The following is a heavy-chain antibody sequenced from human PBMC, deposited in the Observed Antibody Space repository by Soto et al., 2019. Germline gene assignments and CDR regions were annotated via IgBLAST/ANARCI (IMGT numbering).Heavy chain of an antibody. CDR1: GFTFDDYA. Sequence: EVQLVESGGGLVQPGRSLRLSCAASGFTFDDYAMHWVRQAPGKGLEWVSGISWNSGSIGYADSVKGRFTISRDNAKNSLYLQMNSLRAEDTALYYCARSPSPSSTTEPFDYWDQGTLVTVSS. D-gene: IGHD1-7*01. J-gene: IGHJ4*02. CDR3: ARSPSPSSTTEPFDY. V-gene: IGHV3-9*01. CDR2: ISWNSGSI.